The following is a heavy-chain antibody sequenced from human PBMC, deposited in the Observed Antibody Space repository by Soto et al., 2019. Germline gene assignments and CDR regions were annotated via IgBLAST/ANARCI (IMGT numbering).Heavy chain of an antibody. CDR1: GYNFTSYW. CDR2: IDLTDSFT. D-gene: IGHD3-3*01. Sequence: EVQLVQSGAEVKKPGESLRISCKGSGYNFTSYWIIWVRQMPGKGLGWMGNIDLTDSFTNYSPSFQGHVIISTDKSMSTAYLQWGTLKASDTAMYYCARRGYDFWSGLDVWGQGTTVTISS. J-gene: IGHJ6*02. CDR3: ARRGYDFWSGLDV. V-gene: IGHV5-10-1*03.